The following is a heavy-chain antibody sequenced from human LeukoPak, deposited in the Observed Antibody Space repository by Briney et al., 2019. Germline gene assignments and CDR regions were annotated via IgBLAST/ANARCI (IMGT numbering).Heavy chain of an antibody. CDR3: AREGRYRYGYNEYHSYMDI. Sequence: SETLSLTCIVSGGSISSYYWSWIRQPPGKGLEWIGYIYYSGSTNYNPSLKSRVTISVDTSKKQFSLKLSSVTAAETAVYYCAREGRYRYGYNEYHSYMDIWGKGTTVTVSS. J-gene: IGHJ6*03. D-gene: IGHD5-24*01. V-gene: IGHV4-59*01. CDR1: GGSISSYY. CDR2: IYYSGST.